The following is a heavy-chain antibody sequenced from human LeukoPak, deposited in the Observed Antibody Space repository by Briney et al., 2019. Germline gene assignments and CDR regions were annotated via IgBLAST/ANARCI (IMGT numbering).Heavy chain of an antibody. V-gene: IGHV4-34*01. CDR3: ARGPPVDYYDGSGYYYFDY. Sequence: GSLRLSCAASGFTFSDYYMSWIRQPPGKGLEWIGEINHSGSTNYNPSLKSRVTISIDTSRNQFSLKLSSVTAADTAVYYCARGPPVDYYDGSGYYYFDYWGQGTLVTVSS. J-gene: IGHJ4*02. CDR1: GFTFSDYY. D-gene: IGHD3-22*01. CDR2: INHSGST.